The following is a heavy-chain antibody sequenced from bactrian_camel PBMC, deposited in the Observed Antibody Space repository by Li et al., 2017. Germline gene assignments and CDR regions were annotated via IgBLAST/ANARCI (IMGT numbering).Heavy chain of an antibody. CDR1: GYAYAGNC. D-gene: IGHD2*01. V-gene: IGHV3S42*01. J-gene: IGHJ4*01. CDR2: IHTYYGTT. CDR3: AAYKSSRLVGSALNPNNYNS. Sequence: VQLVESGGDSVQAGGSLRLSCGVSGYAYAGNCLGRFRQAPGKEREGVATIHTYYGTTTYADSVKGRFTISTDNAKNTVYLQMNSLKPEDTAMYYCAAYKSSRLVGSALNPNNYNSWGQGTQVTVS.